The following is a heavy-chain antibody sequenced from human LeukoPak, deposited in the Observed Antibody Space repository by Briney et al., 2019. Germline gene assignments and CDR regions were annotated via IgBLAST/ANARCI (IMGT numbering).Heavy chain of an antibody. CDR1: GGSISSYY. Sequence: SETLSLTCTVSGGSISSYYWSWIRQPPGKGLEWIGFIYDSGSTNYNPSLYSRLTISVDTPKNQFSLKLTSVTAADTAVYYCARDRRGYGSFDSWGQGTLVTVSS. CDR2: IYDSGST. J-gene: IGHJ4*02. D-gene: IGHD5-18*01. V-gene: IGHV4-59*01. CDR3: ARDRRGYGSFDS.